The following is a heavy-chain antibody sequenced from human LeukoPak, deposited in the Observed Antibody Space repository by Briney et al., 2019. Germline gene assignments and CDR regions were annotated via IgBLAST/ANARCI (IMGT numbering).Heavy chain of an antibody. J-gene: IGHJ4*02. Sequence: GGSLRLSCAASGFTFTRYAMSRVRQTPGKGRVCVSRITSDGSSTSYADSVRGRFTISRDNDKNTVYLQMNSLRAEDTAVYYCARDLTGAVFDFWGQGTLVTVSS. D-gene: IGHD1-26*01. CDR1: GFTFTRYA. CDR3: ARDLTGAVFDF. CDR2: ITSDGSST. V-gene: IGHV3-74*01.